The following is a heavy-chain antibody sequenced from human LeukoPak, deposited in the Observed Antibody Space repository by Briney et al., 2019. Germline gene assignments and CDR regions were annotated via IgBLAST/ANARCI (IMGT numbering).Heavy chain of an antibody. CDR1: GGSISSYY. J-gene: IGHJ4*02. D-gene: IGHD3-22*01. Sequence: NASETLSLTCTVSGGSISSYYWSWTRQPPGKGLEWIGYIYYSGSTNYNPSLKSRVTISVDTSKNQFSLKLSSVTAADTAVYYCARVVVMEDHYFDYWGQGTLVTVSS. CDR3: ARVVVMEDHYFDY. CDR2: IYYSGST. V-gene: IGHV4-59*01.